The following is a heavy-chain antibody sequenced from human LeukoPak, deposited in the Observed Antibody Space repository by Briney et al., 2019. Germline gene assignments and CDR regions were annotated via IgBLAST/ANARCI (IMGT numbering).Heavy chain of an antibody. CDR2: ISWDGSST. V-gene: IGHV3-43*01. Sequence: GGSLRLSCAASGFTLDDYTMHWVRQAPGKGLELVSLISWDGSSTYYADSVKGRFTISRDNSKNSLYLQMNSLRTEDTALYYCAKGDSIALAGFFDYWGQGTLVTVSS. J-gene: IGHJ4*02. CDR3: AKGDSIALAGFFDY. CDR1: GFTLDDYT. D-gene: IGHD6-19*01.